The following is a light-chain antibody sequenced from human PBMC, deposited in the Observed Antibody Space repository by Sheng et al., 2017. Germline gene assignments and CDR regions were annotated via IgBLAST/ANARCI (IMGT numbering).Light chain of an antibody. J-gene: IGKJ4*01. Sequence: IQLTQSPSSLSASVGDRVTITCRASQGINRYLAWYQQNPGKAPELLIYDASTLQSGVPSRFSGSGSGTDFTLTISSLQPEDFATYYCQHLHSYPLTFGGGTKVEI. CDR3: QHLHSYPLT. CDR2: DAS. CDR1: QGINRY. V-gene: IGKV1-9*01.